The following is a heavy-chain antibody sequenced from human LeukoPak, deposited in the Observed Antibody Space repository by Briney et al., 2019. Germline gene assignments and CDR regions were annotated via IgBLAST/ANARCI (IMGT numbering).Heavy chain of an antibody. J-gene: IGHJ5*02. Sequence: GGSLRLSCAASGFTFSGSAIHWVRQSSGKGLEWVGQIDKKDKGYATATAYAASVKGRFTISRDDSINTAYLQMKSLKTEDTALYYCTGDSGTYNWFDPWGQGTLVTVSS. D-gene: IGHD1-26*01. CDR2: IDKKDKGYATAT. V-gene: IGHV3-73*01. CDR1: GFTFSGSA. CDR3: TGDSGTYNWFDP.